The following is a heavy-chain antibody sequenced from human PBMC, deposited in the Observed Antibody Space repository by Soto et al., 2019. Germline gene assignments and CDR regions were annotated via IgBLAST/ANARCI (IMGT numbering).Heavy chain of an antibody. CDR3: ARVSGIYYYGMDV. CDR1: GGSFSGYY. V-gene: IGHV4-34*01. Sequence: QVQLQQWGAGLLKPSETLSLTCAVYGGSFSGYYWSWIRQPPGKGLEWIGEINHSGSTNYNPSLKSRVTISVDTSKNQFSLKLSSVTAADTAVYYCARVSGIYYYGMDVWGQGITVTVSS. D-gene: IGHD3-10*01. CDR2: INHSGST. J-gene: IGHJ6*02.